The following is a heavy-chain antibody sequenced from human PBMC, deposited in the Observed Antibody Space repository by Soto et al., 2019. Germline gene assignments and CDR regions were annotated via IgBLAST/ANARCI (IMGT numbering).Heavy chain of an antibody. Sequence: TGGSLRLSCAASGFTFSSYAMSWVRQAPGKGLEWVSAISGSGGSTYYADSVKGRFTISRDNSKNTLYLQMNSLRAEDTAVYYCAKDQEEQWLANWFDPWGQGTLVTVSS. CDR2: ISGSGGST. J-gene: IGHJ5*02. V-gene: IGHV3-23*01. CDR1: GFTFSSYA. D-gene: IGHD6-19*01. CDR3: AKDQEEQWLANWFDP.